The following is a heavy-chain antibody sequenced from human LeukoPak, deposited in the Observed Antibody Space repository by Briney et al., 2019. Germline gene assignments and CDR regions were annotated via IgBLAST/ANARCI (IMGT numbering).Heavy chain of an antibody. D-gene: IGHD3-3*01. CDR1: GGSISSSSNY. V-gene: IGHV4-39*07. CDR2: IYYSGRT. CDR3: ARYGTDVGDYVFWSGRGGGACDM. J-gene: IGHJ3*02. Sequence: SGTLCLTCTVSGGSISSSSNYWGWIRQPPGKGLEWIGSIYYSGRTYCNPSLKRRDTISEDPSKTQLSRKQSCGTAADTAVYYCARYGTDVGDYVFWSGRGGGACDMGAQGPKVRVSS.